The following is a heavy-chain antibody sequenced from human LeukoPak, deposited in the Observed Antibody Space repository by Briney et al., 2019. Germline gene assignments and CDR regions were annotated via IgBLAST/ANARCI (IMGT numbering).Heavy chain of an antibody. CDR3: ARHWDATYYYYYYMDV. CDR2: IDYTGTT. J-gene: IGHJ6*03. Sequence: SETLSLTCTVSGGSISTSSYYWGWIRQPPGKGLEWIGTIDYTGTTYYSPSLESRVTISVDTSKNQFSLKLSSVTAADTAVYYCARHWDATYYYYYYMDVWGRGTTVTVSS. V-gene: IGHV4-39*01. CDR1: GGSISTSSYY. D-gene: IGHD1-26*01.